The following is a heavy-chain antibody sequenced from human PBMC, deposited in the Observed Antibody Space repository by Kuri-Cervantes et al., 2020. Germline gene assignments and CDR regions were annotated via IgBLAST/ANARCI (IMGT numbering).Heavy chain of an antibody. CDR1: GFTFSSYG. V-gene: IGHV1-46*01. D-gene: IGHD1-26*01. Sequence: SCAASGFTFSSYGMHWVRQAPGQGLEWMGIINPSGGSTSYAQKFQGRVTMTRDTSTSTVYMELSSLRSEDTAVYYCARDGPRSGSYNDYYGMDVWGQGTTVTVSS. CDR2: INPSGGST. J-gene: IGHJ6*02. CDR3: ARDGPRSGSYNDYYGMDV.